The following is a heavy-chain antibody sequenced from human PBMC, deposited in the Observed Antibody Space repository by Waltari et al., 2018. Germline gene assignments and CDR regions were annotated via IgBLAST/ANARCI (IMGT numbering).Heavy chain of an antibody. CDR1: AFTFSSYG. V-gene: IGHV3-7*04. J-gene: IGHJ3*01. D-gene: IGHD7-27*01. CDR2: IRQDRNEK. CDR3: AKDNWGRPGGIDGFDV. Sequence: EGQWGESGGDLVRAGGSVGFARVASAFTFSSYGVTWVRQAPGKGREGVANIRQDRNEKEYLTSVRGRFIVSSDNAKNSLYLQMNRLRAEDTALYYCAKDNWGRPGGIDGFDVWGQGTMVTVSS.